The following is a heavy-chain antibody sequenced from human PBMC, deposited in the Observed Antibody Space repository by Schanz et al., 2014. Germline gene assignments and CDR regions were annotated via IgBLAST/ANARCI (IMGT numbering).Heavy chain of an antibody. D-gene: IGHD2-21*01. CDR3: ARGRGCYDY. V-gene: IGHV1-69*02. CDR2: IIPIAGIT. CDR1: RSTFSSYT. Sequence: QVQLVQSGAEVKKPGSSVKVSCKASRSTFSSYTISWVRQAPGQGLEWMGRIIPIAGITNYAQRFQGRVTITADKSSDTADMELSSLTAEDTAVHYCARGRGCYDYWGQGTLVTVSS. J-gene: IGHJ4*02.